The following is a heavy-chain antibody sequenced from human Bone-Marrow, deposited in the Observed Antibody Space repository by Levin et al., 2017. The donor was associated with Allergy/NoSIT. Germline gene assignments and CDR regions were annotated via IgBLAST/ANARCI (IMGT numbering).Heavy chain of an antibody. CDR2: INHSGST. V-gene: IGHV4-34*01. D-gene: IGHD2-2*01. CDR1: GGSFSGYY. J-gene: IGHJ4*02. Sequence: SQTLSLTCAVYGGSFSGYYWSWIRQPPGKGLEWIGEINHSGSTNYNPSLKSRVTISVDTSKNQFSLKLSSVTAADTAVYYCARQADIVVVPAGSGLSRQPLDYWGQGTLVTVSS. CDR3: ARQADIVVVPAGSGLSRQPLDY.